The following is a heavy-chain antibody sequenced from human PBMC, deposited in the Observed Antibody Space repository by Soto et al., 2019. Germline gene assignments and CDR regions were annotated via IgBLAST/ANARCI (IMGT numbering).Heavy chain of an antibody. CDR1: GYTFTSYG. D-gene: IGHD2-8*01. CDR2: ISAYNGNT. V-gene: IGHV1-18*01. CDR3: ARVPRNCTNGVCHRDDAFDI. J-gene: IGHJ3*02. Sequence: ASVKVSCKASGYTFTSYGISWVRQAPGQGLEWMGWISAYNGNTNYAQKLQGRVTMTTDTSTSTAYMELRSLRSDDTAVYYCARVPRNCTNGVCHRDDAFDIWGQGTMVTVSS.